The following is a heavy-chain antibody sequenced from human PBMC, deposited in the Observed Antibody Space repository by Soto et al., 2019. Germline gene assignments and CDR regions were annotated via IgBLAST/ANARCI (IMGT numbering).Heavy chain of an antibody. Sequence: SETLSLTCTVSGGSIISYYWSWIRQPPGKGLEWIGYIYYSGSTNYNPSLKSRVTISVDTSKNQFSLKLSSVTAADTAVYYCARLYCSSTSCSPWGQGTLVXVSS. CDR1: GGSIISYY. CDR3: ARLYCSSTSCSP. D-gene: IGHD2-2*01. J-gene: IGHJ4*02. V-gene: IGHV4-59*01. CDR2: IYYSGST.